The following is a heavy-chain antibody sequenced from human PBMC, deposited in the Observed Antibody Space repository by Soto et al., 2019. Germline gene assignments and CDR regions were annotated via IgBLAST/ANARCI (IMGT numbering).Heavy chain of an antibody. Sequence: QVQLVESGGGLVKPGGSLRLSCAASGFTFSDYYMSWIRQAPGKGLERVSYINSSSSYTNYADSVKGRFTISRDNAKNPLYLQMNSLRAEDTAVYYCARIITAAGGRRYFDLWGRGTLVTVSS. D-gene: IGHD6-13*01. CDR2: INSSSSYT. CDR1: GFTFSDYY. J-gene: IGHJ2*01. V-gene: IGHV3-11*05. CDR3: ARIITAAGGRRYFDL.